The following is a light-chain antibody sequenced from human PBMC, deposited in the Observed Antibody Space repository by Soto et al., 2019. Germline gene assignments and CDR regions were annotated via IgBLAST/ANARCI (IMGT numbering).Light chain of an antibody. CDR3: TSYGGRNTPYV. Sequence: QSVLTQPASVSGSPGQSITISCTGTSSDVGRYNYVSWFQQHPGKAPKLILYDVSNRPSGVSSRSSGSKSGNTASLTISGLQAEDEADYYCTSYGGRNTPYVFGTGTKVTVL. CDR1: SSDVGRYNY. CDR2: DVS. V-gene: IGLV2-14*01. J-gene: IGLJ1*01.